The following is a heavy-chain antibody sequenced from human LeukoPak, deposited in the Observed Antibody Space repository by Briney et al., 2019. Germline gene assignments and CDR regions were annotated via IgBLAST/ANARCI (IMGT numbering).Heavy chain of an antibody. D-gene: IGHD2-15*01. Sequence: RASVKVSCKASGGTFSSYAISWVRQAPGQGLEWMGRIIPIFGTANYAQKFQGRATITTDESTSTAYMELSSLRSEDTAVYYCASVGYCSGGSCYSVLGVFDYWGQGTLVTVSS. V-gene: IGHV1-69*05. CDR1: GGTFSSYA. CDR3: ASVGYCSGGSCYSVLGVFDY. CDR2: IIPIFGTA. J-gene: IGHJ4*02.